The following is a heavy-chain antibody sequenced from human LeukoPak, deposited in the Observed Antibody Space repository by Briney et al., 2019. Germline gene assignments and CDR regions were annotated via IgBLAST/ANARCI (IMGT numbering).Heavy chain of an antibody. V-gene: IGHV3-23*01. CDR1: GFTFSSHA. Sequence: GGSLRLSCAASGFTFSSHAMSWVRQAPGKGLEWLSSISGSGGSTYYADSVKGRFTISRDNSKNTLYLQMNSLRAEDTAVYYCARDRGSSRYYYGMDVWGQGTTVTVSS. D-gene: IGHD6-13*01. J-gene: IGHJ6*02. CDR3: ARDRGSSRYYYGMDV. CDR2: ISGSGGST.